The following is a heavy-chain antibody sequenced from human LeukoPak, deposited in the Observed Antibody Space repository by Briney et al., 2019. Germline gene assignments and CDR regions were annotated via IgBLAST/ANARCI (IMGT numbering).Heavy chain of an antibody. V-gene: IGHV3-74*01. D-gene: IGHD5-24*01. CDR3: AGGRDRSSLYFDS. J-gene: IGHJ4*02. Sequence: PGGSLRLSCAASGFTFSSYWMHWVRQAPGKGLAWVSRIDSDGSRISHGDFVRGRFTISRDNAKNTLYLQMNSLRAEDTAVYYCAGGRDRSSLYFDSWGQGTLVTVSS. CDR1: GFTFSSYW. CDR2: IDSDGSRI.